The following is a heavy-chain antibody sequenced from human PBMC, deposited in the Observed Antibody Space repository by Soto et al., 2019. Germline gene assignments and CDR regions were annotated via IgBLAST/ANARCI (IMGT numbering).Heavy chain of an antibody. CDR2: VSGSGGYT. CDR1: GFAFNSYA. CDR3: AKGPSSGWIYFDS. V-gene: IGHV3-23*01. D-gene: IGHD6-19*01. Sequence: EVQLLESGGGLVQPGGSLRLSCAASGFAFNSYAMGWVRQAPGKGLEYVSAVSGSGGYTYYADSVRGRFTISRDTSKNTLYLQVNSLRAEDTTIYFCAKGPSSGWIYFDSWRQGTLVTVSS. J-gene: IGHJ4*02.